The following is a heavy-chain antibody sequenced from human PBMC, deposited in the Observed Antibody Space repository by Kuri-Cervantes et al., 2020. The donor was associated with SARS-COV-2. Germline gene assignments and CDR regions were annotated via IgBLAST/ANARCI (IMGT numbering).Heavy chain of an antibody. D-gene: IGHD3-10*01. V-gene: IGHV4-34*01. CDR2: INHSGST. CDR3: ARTNRGRYYYYYGMDV. J-gene: IGHJ6*02. CDR1: GGSFSGYY. Sequence: SESLSLTCAVYGGSFSGYYWSWIRQPPGKGLEWIGEINHSGSTNYNPSLKSRVTISVDTSKNQFSLKLSSVTAADPAVYYCARTNRGRYYYYYGMDVWGQGTTVTVSS.